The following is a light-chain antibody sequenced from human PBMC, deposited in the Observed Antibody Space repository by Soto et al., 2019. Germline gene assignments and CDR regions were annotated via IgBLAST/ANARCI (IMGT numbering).Light chain of an antibody. CDR2: GAS. Sequence: EIVLTQSPATLSLSPGERATLSCRASQYVSSQLAWYQQKPGQAPRLLIYGASNRATGIPDRFSGSGSGTDFTLTISRLEPEDFAVYYCQQYGSSGTFGQGTKVEIK. CDR1: QYVSSQ. J-gene: IGKJ1*01. CDR3: QQYGSSGT. V-gene: IGKV3-20*01.